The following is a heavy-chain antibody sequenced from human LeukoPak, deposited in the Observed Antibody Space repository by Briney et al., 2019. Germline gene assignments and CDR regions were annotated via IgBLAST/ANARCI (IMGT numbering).Heavy chain of an antibody. CDR3: ARDATGTTMRN. J-gene: IGHJ4*02. CDR1: GGSISSGGYY. V-gene: IGHV4-30-2*01. D-gene: IGHD1-7*01. Sequence: SQTLSLTCTVSGGSISSGGYYWRWIRQPPGKGLEWIGYIYHSGSTYYNPSLKSRVTISVDRSKNQFSLKLSSVTAADTAVYYCARDATGTTMRNWGQGTLVTVSS. CDR2: IYHSGST.